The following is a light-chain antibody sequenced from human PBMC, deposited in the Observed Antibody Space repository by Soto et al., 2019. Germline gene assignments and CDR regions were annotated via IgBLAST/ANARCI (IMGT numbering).Light chain of an antibody. CDR2: GAS. Sequence: EIGLTQSPGTLSLSPGESATLSCRASQSVGSSYSYWYRQKPGQAPRLLIYGASSRVTGIPDRFSARGSGTDFTLTVSRPVPEDFAVYYCHYYGSSSTTIGQGNMV. J-gene: IGKJ1*01. CDR1: QSVGSSY. V-gene: IGKV3-20*01. CDR3: HYYGSSSTT.